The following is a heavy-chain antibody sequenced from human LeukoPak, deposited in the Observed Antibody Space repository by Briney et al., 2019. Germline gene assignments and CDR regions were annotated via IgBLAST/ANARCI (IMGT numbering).Heavy chain of an antibody. D-gene: IGHD3-22*01. J-gene: IGHJ4*02. Sequence: PGGSLRLSCAASGFTFSSYGMHWVRQAPGKGLEWVAVIWYDGSNKYYADSVKGRFTISRDNPKNTLYLQMNSLRAEDTAVYYCARPDSGYYYDPLDYWGQGTLVTVSS. CDR1: GFTFSSYG. V-gene: IGHV3-33*01. CDR3: ARPDSGYYYDPLDY. CDR2: IWYDGSNK.